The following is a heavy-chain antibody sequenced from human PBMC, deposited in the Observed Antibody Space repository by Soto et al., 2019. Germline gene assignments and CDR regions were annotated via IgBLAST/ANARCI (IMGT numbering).Heavy chain of an antibody. J-gene: IGHJ3*02. CDR2: IYYSGST. V-gene: IGHV4-59*01. Sequence: QVQLQESGPGLVKSSETLSLTCTVSGGSISSYYWNWIRQPPGKGLEWIGYIYYSGSTNYNPSLKSRVTISVDTSKNQFSLKLSSVTAADTAVYYCARGDSYGDYGLDDAFDIWGQGTMVTVSS. CDR3: ARGDSYGDYGLDDAFDI. D-gene: IGHD4-17*01. CDR1: GGSISSYY.